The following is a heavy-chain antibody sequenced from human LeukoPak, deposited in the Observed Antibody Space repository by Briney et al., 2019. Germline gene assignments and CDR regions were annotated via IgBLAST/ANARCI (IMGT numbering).Heavy chain of an antibody. V-gene: IGHV4-39*07. Sequence: SETLSLTCTVSGGSISSSGYYWGWIRQPPGKGLEWIGSMYYSGSTYYNPSLKSRVTISVDTSKNHFSLKLSSVTAADTAVYYCARGGGGNSGVDYWGQGTLVTVSS. CDR3: ARGGGGNSGVDY. J-gene: IGHJ4*02. D-gene: IGHD4-23*01. CDR1: GGSISSSGYY. CDR2: MYYSGST.